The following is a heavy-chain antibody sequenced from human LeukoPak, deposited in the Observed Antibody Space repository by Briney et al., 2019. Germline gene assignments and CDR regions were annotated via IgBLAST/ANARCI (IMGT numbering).Heavy chain of an antibody. J-gene: IGHJ6*02. Sequence: GGSLRLSCAASGFTFSSYGMHWVRQAPGEGLEWVAVIWYDGSNKYYADSVKGRFTISRDNSKNTLYLQMNSLRAEDTAVYYCARDLEDIVVVPAAGGMDVWGQGTTVTVSS. CDR3: ARDLEDIVVVPAAGGMDV. D-gene: IGHD2-2*01. V-gene: IGHV3-33*01. CDR2: IWYDGSNK. CDR1: GFTFSSYG.